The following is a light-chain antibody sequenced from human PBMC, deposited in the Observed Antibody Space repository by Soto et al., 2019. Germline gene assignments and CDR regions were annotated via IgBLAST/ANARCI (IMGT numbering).Light chain of an antibody. Sequence: IQMTQSPSSLSASVGDRVTITCRASQSISTYVNWYQQKPGKAPKLPIYASSSLQSGVPSRFSGSGSGTHFTLTINSLQPEDFATYYCQQSFSTPRTFGPGTRVE. CDR1: QSISTY. CDR3: QQSFSTPRT. V-gene: IGKV1-39*01. J-gene: IGKJ1*01. CDR2: ASS.